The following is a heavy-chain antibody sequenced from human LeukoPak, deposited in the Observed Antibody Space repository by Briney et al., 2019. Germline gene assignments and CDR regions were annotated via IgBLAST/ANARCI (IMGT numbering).Heavy chain of an antibody. CDR1: GGTFSSYA. V-gene: IGHV1-69*13. CDR2: IIPIFGTA. J-gene: IGHJ6*02. Sequence: ASVKVSCKASGGTFSSYAISWVRQAPGQGLEWMGGIIPIFGTANYAQRFQGRVTITADESTSTAYMELSSLRSEDTAVYYCASGRVMAARDYYYGMDVWGQGTTVTVS. D-gene: IGHD6-6*01. CDR3: ASGRVMAARDYYYGMDV.